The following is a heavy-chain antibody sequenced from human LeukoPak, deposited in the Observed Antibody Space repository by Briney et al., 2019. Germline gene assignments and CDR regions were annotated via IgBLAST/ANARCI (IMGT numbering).Heavy chain of an antibody. CDR3: ARDQGYGSARYGMDV. J-gene: IGHJ6*02. CDR1: GFTVSSNY. D-gene: IGHD3-10*01. V-gene: IGHV3-66*01. Sequence: PGGSLILSCAASGFTVSSNYMSWVRQAPGKGLEWVSVIYSGGSTYYADSVKGRFTISRDNSKNTLYLQMNSLRAEDTAVYYCARDQGYGSARYGMDVWGQGTTVTVSS. CDR2: IYSGGST.